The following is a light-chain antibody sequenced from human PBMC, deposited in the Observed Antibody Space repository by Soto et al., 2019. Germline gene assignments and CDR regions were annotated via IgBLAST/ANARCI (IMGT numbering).Light chain of an antibody. J-gene: IGLJ3*02. Sequence: QSALTQPRSVSGSPGQSVTISCTGTSSDVGGYNFVSWYQHYPGKAPKRIIYDVTKRPSGVPERYSGSKSGNTASLTISGHQAEDEADYYCRSDAGRYTLGVFGGGTKRTVL. CDR1: SSDVGGYNF. V-gene: IGLV2-11*01. CDR2: DVT. CDR3: RSDAGRYTLGV.